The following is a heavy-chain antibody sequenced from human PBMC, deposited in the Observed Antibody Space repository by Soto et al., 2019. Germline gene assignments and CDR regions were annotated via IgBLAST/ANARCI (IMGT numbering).Heavy chain of an antibody. Sequence: GGSLRLSCAASGFTVSSNYMSWVRQAPGKGLEWVSVIYSGGSTYYADSVKGRFTISRDNSKNTLYLQMDSLRAEDTAVYYCAREDESSGHAGTFHHWGQGTQVTVSS. CDR1: GFTVSSNY. J-gene: IGHJ1*01. CDR2: IYSGGST. D-gene: IGHD3-22*01. CDR3: AREDESSGHAGTFHH. V-gene: IGHV3-66*01.